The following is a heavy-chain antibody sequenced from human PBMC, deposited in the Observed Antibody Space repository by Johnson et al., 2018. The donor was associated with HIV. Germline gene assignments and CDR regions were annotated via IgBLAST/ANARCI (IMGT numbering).Heavy chain of an antibody. J-gene: IGHJ3*02. V-gene: IGHV3-30*04. D-gene: IGHD6-13*01. Sequence: QMQLVESGGGVVQPGRSLRLSCAASGFSFSDYAMHWVRQAPGKGLEWVAVISYDGSSKFYPNSLKGRFSISRDNSKNTVYLQMNSLRAEDTAVYYCARARDRSSSRDAFDIWGQGTMVTVSS. CDR3: ARARDRSSSRDAFDI. CDR1: GFSFSDYA. CDR2: ISYDGSSK.